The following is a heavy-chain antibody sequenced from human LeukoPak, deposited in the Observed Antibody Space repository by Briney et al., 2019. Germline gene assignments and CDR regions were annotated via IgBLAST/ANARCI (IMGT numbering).Heavy chain of an antibody. CDR2: IYYSGST. Sequence: SETLSLTCTVSGGSISSYYRSWIRQPPGKGLEWIGYIYYSGSTNYNPSLKSRVTISVDTSKNQFSLKLSSVTAADTAVYYCARDNILTGYHYYYYYGMDVWGKGTTVTVSS. CDR1: GGSISSYY. D-gene: IGHD3-9*01. V-gene: IGHV4-59*01. CDR3: ARDNILTGYHYYYYYGMDV. J-gene: IGHJ6*04.